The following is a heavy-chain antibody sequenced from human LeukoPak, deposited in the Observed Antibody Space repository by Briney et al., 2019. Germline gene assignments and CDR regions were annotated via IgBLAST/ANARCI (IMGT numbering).Heavy chain of an antibody. J-gene: IGHJ4*02. CDR1: GYTFTGYY. Sequence: ASVKVSCKASGYTFTGYYMYWGRQAPGQGLEWMGWINPNSGDTNYAQKFQGRVTMTRDTSIFTAYMELSSLRSDDTAVYYCARDGSGSYYGGSDYWGQGTLVTVSS. V-gene: IGHV1-2*02. CDR2: INPNSGDT. D-gene: IGHD3-10*01. CDR3: ARDGSGSYYGGSDY.